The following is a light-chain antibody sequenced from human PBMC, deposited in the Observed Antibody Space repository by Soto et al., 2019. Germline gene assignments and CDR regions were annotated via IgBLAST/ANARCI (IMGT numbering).Light chain of an antibody. J-gene: IGKJ2*01. CDR1: QRVSSK. Sequence: EIVMTQSPATLSVSPGERATLSCWASQRVSSKIAWYQQKPGQAPRLLIYGASTRATGIPARFSGSGSGTEFPRPISILLSEDFALYCCQQYNNWPPYTLGQGAKLEIK. CDR3: QQYNNWPPYT. CDR2: GAS. V-gene: IGKV3-15*01.